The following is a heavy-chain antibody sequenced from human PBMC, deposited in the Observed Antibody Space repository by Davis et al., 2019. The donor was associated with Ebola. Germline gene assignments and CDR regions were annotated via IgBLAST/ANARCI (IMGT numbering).Heavy chain of an antibody. Sequence: GESLKISCAASEFSFTTSWMSWVRQAPGKGLEWVSSITGSGGSTYYADSVKGRLTIPRDNSKNTLYLQMNSLRAEDTAVYYCAKDADFWSGYPFDYWGQGTLVTVSS. CDR2: ITGSGGST. J-gene: IGHJ4*02. CDR1: EFSFTTSW. V-gene: IGHV3-23*01. D-gene: IGHD3-3*01. CDR3: AKDADFWSGYPFDY.